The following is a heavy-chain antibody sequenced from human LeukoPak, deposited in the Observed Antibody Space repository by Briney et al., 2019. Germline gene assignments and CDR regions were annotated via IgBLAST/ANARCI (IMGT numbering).Heavy chain of an antibody. CDR1: GVTVNNNY. D-gene: IGHD6-19*01. CDR2: IYSDGST. J-gene: IGHJ2*01. V-gene: IGHV3-53*04. Sequence: GGSLRLSCAAAGVTVNNNYMRWVRQAAGKGLEWVSVIYSDGSTHYADSVKGRFTLSRHNSKNTLFLQVNSLRVEDTAMYYCAREGMQWPGYFDLWGRGTLVTVSS. CDR3: AREGMQWPGYFDL.